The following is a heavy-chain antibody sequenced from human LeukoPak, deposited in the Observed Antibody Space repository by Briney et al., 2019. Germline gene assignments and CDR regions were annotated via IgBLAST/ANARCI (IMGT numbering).Heavy chain of an antibody. D-gene: IGHD3-22*01. CDR1: GGSFSVYY. J-gene: IGHJ5*02. CDR2: MYYSGST. CDR3: ARPYYYDSRIDP. V-gene: IGHV4-30-4*08. Sequence: KPSETLSLTCAVYGGSFSVYYWSWIRQPPGKGLEWIAYMYYSGSTYYNPSLKSRVTMSADTSKNQLSLKLSSVTAADTAVYYCARPYYYDSRIDPWGQGILVTVSS.